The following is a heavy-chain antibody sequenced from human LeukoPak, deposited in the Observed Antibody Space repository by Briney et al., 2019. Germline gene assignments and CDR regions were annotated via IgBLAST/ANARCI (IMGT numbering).Heavy chain of an antibody. D-gene: IGHD2/OR15-2a*01. CDR2: ISWNSGSI. J-gene: IGHJ4*02. CDR1: GFTFSTYA. CDR3: ARGLGLSY. Sequence: PGGSLRLSCAASGFTFSTYAMTWVRQAPGKGLEWVSGISWNSGSIGYADSVKGRFTISRDNAKNSLYLQMNSLRAEDTAVYYCARGLGLSYWGQGTLVTVSS. V-gene: IGHV3-20*04.